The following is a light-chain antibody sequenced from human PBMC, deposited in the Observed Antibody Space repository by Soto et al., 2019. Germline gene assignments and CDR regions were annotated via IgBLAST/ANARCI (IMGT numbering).Light chain of an antibody. V-gene: IGKV3D-11*02. CDR3: QQRSNWHPIT. CDR2: ATS. CDR1: QSVSSN. J-gene: IGKJ5*01. Sequence: EIVMTQPPATLSVSPGERSTLSCRASQSVSSNLAWYQQKPGHAPRLLIYATSSRATGVPTSFSGSGSGTDFTLTISSLEHEDFAAYYCQQRSNWHPITFGQGTRLEIK.